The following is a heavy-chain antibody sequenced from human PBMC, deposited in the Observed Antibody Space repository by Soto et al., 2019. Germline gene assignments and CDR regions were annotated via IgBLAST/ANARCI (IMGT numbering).Heavy chain of an antibody. CDR3: AKEGNAYSSGWYAPSLDY. D-gene: IGHD6-19*01. CDR2: ISYDGDNK. CDR1: GFTFSSYG. Sequence: QVHLVDSGGGVVQPGRSLRLSCAASGFTFSSYGMHWVHQAPGKGLEWVAVISYDGDNKYYADFVKGRFTISRDNSNNTLYLQRNSLRTEDTAFYFCAKEGNAYSSGWYAPSLDYWGQGTLVTVSS. V-gene: IGHV3-30*18. J-gene: IGHJ4*02.